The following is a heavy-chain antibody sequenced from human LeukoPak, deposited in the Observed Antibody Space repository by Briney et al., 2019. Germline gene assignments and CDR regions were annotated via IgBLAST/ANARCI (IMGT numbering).Heavy chain of an antibody. CDR2: IYYSGGT. Sequence: SETLSLTCTVSGGSISSSSYYWGWIRQHPGKGLEWIGYIYYSGGTYYNPSLKSRVTISVDTSKNQFSLKLSSVTAADTAVYYCARVGQLLSAFDIWGQGTMVTVSS. D-gene: IGHD2-2*01. J-gene: IGHJ3*02. CDR3: ARVGQLLSAFDI. CDR1: GGSISSSSYY. V-gene: IGHV4-31*03.